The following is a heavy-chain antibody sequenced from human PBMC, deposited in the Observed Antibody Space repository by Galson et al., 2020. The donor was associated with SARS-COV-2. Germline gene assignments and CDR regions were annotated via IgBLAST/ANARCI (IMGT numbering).Heavy chain of an antibody. CDR2: IWYDGSNT. D-gene: IGHD5-18*01. CDR3: ARDGERGYSYGLLYYYYGMDV. V-gene: IGHV3-33*01. Sequence: TGGSLRLSCAASGFTFSSYGMHWVRQAPGKGLEWVAVIWYDGSNTYYADSVKGRFTISRDNSKNTLYLQMNSLRAEDTAVYYCARDGERGYSYGLLYYYYGMDVWGQGITVTVSS. CDR1: GFTFSSYG. J-gene: IGHJ6*02.